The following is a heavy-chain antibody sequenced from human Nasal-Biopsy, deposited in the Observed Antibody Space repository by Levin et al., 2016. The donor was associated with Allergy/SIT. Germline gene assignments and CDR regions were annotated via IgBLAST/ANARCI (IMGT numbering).Heavy chain of an antibody. CDR2: IRYDGNNT. CDR3: AKDACSGGSCYTAAVTAVDY. J-gene: IGHJ4*02. Sequence: GGSLRLSCTTSGFTFGDYAMSWFRQAPGKGLEWVAFIRYDGNNTYYTDSVKGRFTISRDNSEDTLYLQMNSLRAEDTALYYCAKDACSGGSCYTAAVTAVDYWGQGTLVTVSS. V-gene: IGHV3-30*02. CDR1: GFTFGDYA. D-gene: IGHD2-15*01.